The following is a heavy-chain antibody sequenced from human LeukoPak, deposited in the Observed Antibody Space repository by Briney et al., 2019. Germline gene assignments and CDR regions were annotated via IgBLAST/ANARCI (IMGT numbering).Heavy chain of an antibody. V-gene: IGHV4-59*01. CDR2: IYYSGST. CDR3: ARVGAMATFGY. D-gene: IGHD5-18*01. CDR1: GGSISSYY. J-gene: IGHJ4*02. Sequence: SETLSLTCTVSGGSISSYYWSWIRQPPGKGLEWIGYIYYSGSTNYNPSLKSRVTISVDTSKNHFSLKLSSVTAADTAVYYCARVGAMATFGYWGQGTLVTVSS.